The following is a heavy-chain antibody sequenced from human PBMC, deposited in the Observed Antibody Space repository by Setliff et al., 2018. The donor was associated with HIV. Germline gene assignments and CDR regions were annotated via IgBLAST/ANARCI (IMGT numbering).Heavy chain of an antibody. CDR2: INTNTGTP. CDR1: GYTFTDYG. V-gene: IGHV7-4-1*02. J-gene: IGHJ5*02. Sequence: ASVKVSCKASGYTFTDYGINWVRQAPGQGLEWMGWINTNTGTPTYAQGFTGRFVFSLATSVSTAYLEISTLKAEDTAVYYCARGGSSWFGWFDPWGQGTLVTVSS. CDR3: ARGGSSWFGWFDP. D-gene: IGHD6-13*01.